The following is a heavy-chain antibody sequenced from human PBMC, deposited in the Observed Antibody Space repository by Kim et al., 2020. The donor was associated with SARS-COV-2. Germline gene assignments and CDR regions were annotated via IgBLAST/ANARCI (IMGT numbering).Heavy chain of an antibody. CDR2: FDPEDGET. CDR3: ATYRARGSGYDYYY. CDR1: GYTLTELS. D-gene: IGHD5-12*01. Sequence: ASVKVSCKVSGYTLTELSMHWVRQAPGKGLEWMGGFDPEDGETIYAQKFQGRVTMTEDTSTDTAYMELSSLRSGDMAVYYCATYRARGSGYDYYYWGQGTLVTVSS. J-gene: IGHJ4*02. V-gene: IGHV1-24*01.